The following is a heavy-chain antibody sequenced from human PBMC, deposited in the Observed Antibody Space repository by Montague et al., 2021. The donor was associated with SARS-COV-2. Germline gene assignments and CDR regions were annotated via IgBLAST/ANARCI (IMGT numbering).Heavy chain of an antibody. CDR2: IYANGDF. V-gene: IGHV4-4*07. D-gene: IGHD2/OR15-2a*01. CDR3: ARDAYYFGPGRENPGPFRP. CDR1: GDPITPYGDSIGGYF. J-gene: IGHJ5*02. Sequence: SETLSLTCSVSGDPITPYGDSIGGYFWSWIRQPAGKGLEWIGRIYANGDFDYNPSLNSRVSMSMDTSKQEFSMRLISVTAADTAVYYCARDAYYFGPGRENPGPFRPRGQGILVTVSS.